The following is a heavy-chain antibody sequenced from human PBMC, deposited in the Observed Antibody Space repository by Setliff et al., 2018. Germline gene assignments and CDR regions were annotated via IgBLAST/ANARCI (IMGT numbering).Heavy chain of an antibody. Sequence: SETLSLTCTVSGASISSGTYYWAWIRQPPGKGLGWIGRIHYRGTTYSNASLESRLTISVDTAKNQFSLKLTSVTAADTAVYYCGRAIDSTGYYPNFWGQGTLVTVSS. CDR1: GASISSGTYY. CDR3: GRAIDSTGYYPNF. J-gene: IGHJ4*02. V-gene: IGHV4-39*07. D-gene: IGHD3-9*01. CDR2: IHYRGTT.